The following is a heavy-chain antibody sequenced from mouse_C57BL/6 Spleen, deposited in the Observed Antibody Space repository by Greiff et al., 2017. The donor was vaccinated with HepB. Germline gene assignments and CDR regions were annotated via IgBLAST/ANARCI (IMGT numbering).Heavy chain of an antibody. D-gene: IGHD2-3*01. CDR1: GFTFNDDG. CDR3: ARWLLQEYYFDY. J-gene: IGHJ2*01. Sequence: VQLKESGGGLVKPGGSLKLSCAASGFTFNDDGMHWVRQAPEKGLEWVAYISSGSSTIEYADTVKGRFTISRDNAKNTLFLQLTSLRSEDTAMYYCARWLLQEYYFDYWGDVTTLTVSS. CDR2: ISSGSSTI. V-gene: IGHV5-17*01.